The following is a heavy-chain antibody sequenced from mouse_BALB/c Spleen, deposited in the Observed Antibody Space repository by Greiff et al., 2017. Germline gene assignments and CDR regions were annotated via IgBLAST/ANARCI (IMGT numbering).Heavy chain of an antibody. CDR1: GFTFSSYT. CDR2: ISNGGGST. CDR3: ARHAHHQDAMDY. J-gene: IGHJ4*01. Sequence: EVQRVESGGGLVQPGGSLKLSCAASGFTFSSYTMSWVRQTPEKRLEWVAYISNGGGSTYYPDTVKGRFTISRDNAKNTLYLQMSSLKSEDTAMYYWARHAHHQDAMDYRGQGNSDTVSA. V-gene: IGHV5-12-2*01.